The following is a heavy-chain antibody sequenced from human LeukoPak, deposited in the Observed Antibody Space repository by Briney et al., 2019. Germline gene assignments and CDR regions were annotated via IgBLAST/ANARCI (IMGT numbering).Heavy chain of an antibody. J-gene: IGHJ5*01. CDR2: IKQDGSEK. V-gene: IGHV3-7*01. Sequence: PGGSLRLSCAASGFTFRDYWMSLVRQAPGKGLEWVANIKQDGSEKYDVDPVKGRFTITRDNAKNAVYLQMNNLRPEDTAVYYCARDGLSSSWYRWWFDSWGQGALVTVSS. CDR1: GFTFRDYW. D-gene: IGHD6-13*01. CDR3: ARDGLSSSWYRWWFDS.